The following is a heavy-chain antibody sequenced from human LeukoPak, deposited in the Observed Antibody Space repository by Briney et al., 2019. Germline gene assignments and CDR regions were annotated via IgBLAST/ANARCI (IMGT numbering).Heavy chain of an antibody. Sequence: GGSLRLSCAASGFTFSSYGMHWVRQAPGKGLDWVAFIHHDGSNKYYADSVRGRFTISRDNSKNTLYLQMNSLRAEDTAVYYCARGYFYGLDVWGKGTTVTVSS. CDR3: ARGYFYGLDV. CDR1: GFTFSSYG. CDR2: IHHDGSNK. J-gene: IGHJ6*04. V-gene: IGHV3-30*02. D-gene: IGHD1-14*01.